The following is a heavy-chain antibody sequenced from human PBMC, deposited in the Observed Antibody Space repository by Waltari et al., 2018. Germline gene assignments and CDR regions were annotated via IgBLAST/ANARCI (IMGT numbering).Heavy chain of an antibody. CDR1: GGTFSSYA. CDR2: IIPILGIA. Sequence: QVQLVQSGAEVKKPGSSVKVSCKASGGTFSSYAISWVRQAPGHGLEWMGRIIPILGIANYAQKFQGRVTITADKSTSTAYMELSSLRSEDTAVYYCARVRRITIFGVVNGAFDIWGQGTMVTVSS. J-gene: IGHJ3*02. D-gene: IGHD3-3*01. CDR3: ARVRRITIFGVVNGAFDI. V-gene: IGHV1-69*04.